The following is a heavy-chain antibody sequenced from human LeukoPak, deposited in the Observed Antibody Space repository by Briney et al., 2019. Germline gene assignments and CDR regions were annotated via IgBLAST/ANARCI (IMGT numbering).Heavy chain of an antibody. CDR2: ISGSGGST. CDR1: GFTFSSYA. CDR3: AKSGSYTNWFDP. V-gene: IGHV3-23*01. D-gene: IGHD1-26*01. Sequence: PGGSLRLSCAASGFTFSSYAMSWVRQAPGKGLEWVSAISGSGGSTYYADSVKGRLTISRDNSKNTLYLQMNSLRAEDTAVYYCAKSGSYTNWFDPWGQGTLVTVSS. J-gene: IGHJ5*02.